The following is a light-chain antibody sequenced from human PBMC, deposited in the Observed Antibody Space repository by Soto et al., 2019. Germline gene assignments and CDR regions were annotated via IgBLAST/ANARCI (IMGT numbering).Light chain of an antibody. CDR3: QQRHMWPIT. CDR1: QSVSSY. V-gene: IGKV3-11*01. Sequence: EIVLTQSPATLSLSPGERATPSCSASQSVSSYLAWYQQKPGQAPRLLIYDASNRATGIPARFSGSGAGTDFTLTISSLEPEDSAVDYCQQRHMWPITFGQGTRLEIK. CDR2: DAS. J-gene: IGKJ5*01.